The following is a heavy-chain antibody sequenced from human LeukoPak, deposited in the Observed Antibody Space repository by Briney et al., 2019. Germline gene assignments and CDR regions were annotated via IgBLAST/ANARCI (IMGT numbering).Heavy chain of an antibody. V-gene: IGHV3-23*01. CDR3: AKSGLNRFDY. D-gene: IGHD2-15*01. J-gene: IGHJ4*02. CDR1: GFTFGDHY. Sequence: PGESLRLSCVVHGFTFGDHYVSWIRQAPGKGLEWVSTFSGSGGSTHYADSVKGRFTISRDNSKNTLYLQMNSLRAEDTAVYYCAKSGLNRFDYWGQGTLVTVSS. CDR2: FSGSGGST.